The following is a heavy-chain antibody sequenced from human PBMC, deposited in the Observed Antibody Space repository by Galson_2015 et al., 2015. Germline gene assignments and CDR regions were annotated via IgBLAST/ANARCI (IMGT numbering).Heavy chain of an antibody. J-gene: IGHJ6*02. CDR2: ISSSSATI. CDR1: GLTFTTYS. CDR3: ARSVGGNYYYGMDV. V-gene: IGHV3-48*02. Sequence: SLRLSCAASGLTFTTYSMSWVRQAPGKGLEWVSYISSSSATIYYADSVRGRFTISRDTAKNSLYLQMNSLRDEDTAVYYCARSVGGNYYYGMDVWGQGTTVTVSS.